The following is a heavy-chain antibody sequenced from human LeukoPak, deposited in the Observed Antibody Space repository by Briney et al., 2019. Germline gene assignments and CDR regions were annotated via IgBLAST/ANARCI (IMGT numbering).Heavy chain of an antibody. V-gene: IGHV3-15*01. CDR2: IKTKSDGETT. CDR3: AIGPIQFWSLNVDY. CDR1: AFTFSNVW. D-gene: IGHD5-24*01. Sequence: GGSLRLSCAGSAFTFSNVWMSWVRQAPGKGLEWIGRIKTKSDGETTDYGAAVKGRVTISRDDTKNTVFQQMTGLKTEDTGIYFCAIGPIQFWSLNVDYRSQGTPVTVSS. J-gene: IGHJ4*02.